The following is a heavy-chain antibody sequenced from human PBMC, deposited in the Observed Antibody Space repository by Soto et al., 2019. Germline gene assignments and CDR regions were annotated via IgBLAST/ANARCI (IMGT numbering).Heavy chain of an antibody. J-gene: IGHJ6*02. CDR2: ISYDGSNK. CDR1: GFTFSSYG. CDR3: VKDGSSGWPYYYGLDV. D-gene: IGHD6-19*01. Sequence: QVQLVESGGGVVQPGRSLRLSSAASGFTFSSYGMHWVRQAPGKGLEWVAVISYDGSNKYYADSVKGRFTISRDNSKNTLYLQMSSLRAEDTAVYYCVKDGSSGWPYYYGLDVWGQATTVTVSS. V-gene: IGHV3-30*18.